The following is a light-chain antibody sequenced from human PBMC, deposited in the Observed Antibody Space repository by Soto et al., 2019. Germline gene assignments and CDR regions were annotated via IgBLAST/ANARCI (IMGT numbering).Light chain of an antibody. CDR2: GAS. V-gene: IGKV3-20*01. CDR1: QSVSSSY. CDR3: QQYGSSPFT. J-gene: IGKJ3*01. Sequence: EIVLTQSPGTLSLSPGERATLSFMASQSVSSSYLAWYQQKPGQAPRLLIYGASSRATGIPDRFSGSGSGTGSTLTISRLEPEDFAVYYCQQYGSSPFTFGPGTKVDNK.